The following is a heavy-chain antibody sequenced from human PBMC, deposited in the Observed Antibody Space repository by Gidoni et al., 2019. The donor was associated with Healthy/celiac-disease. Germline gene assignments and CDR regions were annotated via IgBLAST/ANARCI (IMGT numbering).Heavy chain of an antibody. CDR2: ISAYNGNT. D-gene: IGHD5-18*01. CDR1: GYTLTSDG. CDR3: AREPKAMVNPYFDY. V-gene: IGHV1-18*01. J-gene: IGHJ4*02. Sequence: VQLVQSGAEVKKPGASVKVSCKSSGYTLTSDGIIWVRQAPGQGLEWMGWISAYNGNTNYAQKLQGRVTMTTDTSTSTAYMELRSLRSDDTAVYYCAREPKAMVNPYFDYWGQGTLVTVSS.